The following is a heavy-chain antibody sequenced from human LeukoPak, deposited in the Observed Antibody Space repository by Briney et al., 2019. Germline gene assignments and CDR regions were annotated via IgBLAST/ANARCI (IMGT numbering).Heavy chain of an antibody. CDR2: IRYDGGNK. Sequence: GGSLRLSCVASGFTFSRYGMHWVRQAPGKGLEWVAFIRYDGGNKHYADSVKGRFTISRDNSKNTLYLQMNSLRAEDTAVYYCARVQRGIAVALDYWGQGTLATVSS. D-gene: IGHD6-19*01. CDR1: GFTFSRYG. J-gene: IGHJ4*02. CDR3: ARVQRGIAVALDY. V-gene: IGHV3-30*02.